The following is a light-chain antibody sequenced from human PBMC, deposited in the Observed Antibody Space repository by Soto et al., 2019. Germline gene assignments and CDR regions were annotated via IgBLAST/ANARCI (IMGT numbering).Light chain of an antibody. V-gene: IGKV4-1*01. CDR2: WAS. Sequence: DIVMTQSPDSLAVSLGERATVNCKSSQRVLHRYSNKNFLAWYQQKPGQPPKLLISWASTRESGVPDRFSGSGSETDFALTISSLQAEDVAVYFCQHYYNTPWTFGQGTKVEIK. CDR3: QHYYNTPWT. CDR1: QRVLHRYSNKNF. J-gene: IGKJ1*01.